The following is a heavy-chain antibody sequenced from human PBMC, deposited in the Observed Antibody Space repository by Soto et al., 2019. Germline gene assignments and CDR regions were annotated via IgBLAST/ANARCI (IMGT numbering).Heavy chain of an antibody. J-gene: IGHJ4*02. Sequence: ASVKVSCKASGYTFTSYAMHWVRQAPGQRLEWMGWINAGNGNTKYPQKFQGRVTITRDTSASTAYMELSSLRSEDTAVYYCARDLGITMVRGVIIRLEYYFDYWGQGTLVTVSS. CDR1: GYTFTSYA. CDR3: ARDLGITMVRGVIIRLEYYFDY. D-gene: IGHD3-10*01. V-gene: IGHV1-3*01. CDR2: INAGNGNT.